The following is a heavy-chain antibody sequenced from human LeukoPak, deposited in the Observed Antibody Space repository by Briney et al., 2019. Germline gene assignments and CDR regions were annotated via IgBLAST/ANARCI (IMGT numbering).Heavy chain of an antibody. J-gene: IGHJ4*02. CDR3: ARDLCITMIVVVITKRGY. D-gene: IGHD3-22*01. Sequence: GGSLRLSCAASGFTVSSNYMSWVRQAPGKGLEWVSVIYSGGSTYYADSVKGRFTISRDNSKNTLYLQMNSLRAEDTAVYYCARDLCITMIVVVITKRGYWGQGTLVTVSS. CDR1: GFTVSSNY. V-gene: IGHV3-66*01. CDR2: IYSGGST.